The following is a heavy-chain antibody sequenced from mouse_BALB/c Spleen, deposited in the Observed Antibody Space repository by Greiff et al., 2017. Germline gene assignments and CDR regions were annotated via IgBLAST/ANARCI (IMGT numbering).Heavy chain of an antibody. V-gene: IGHV1-69*02. CDR3: TRSDGSSSWFAY. CDR1: CYTFTSYW. Sequence: QVQLQQPGAELVRPGASVKLSCKASCYTFTSYWINWVKQRPGQGLEWIGNIYPSDSYTNYNQKFKDKATLTVDKSSSTAYMQLSSPTSEDSAVYYCTRSDGSSSWFAYWGQGTLVTVSA. J-gene: IGHJ3*01. D-gene: IGHD1-1*01. CDR2: IYPSDSYT.